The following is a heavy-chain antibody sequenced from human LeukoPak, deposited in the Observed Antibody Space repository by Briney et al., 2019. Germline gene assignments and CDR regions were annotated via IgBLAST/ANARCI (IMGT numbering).Heavy chain of an antibody. CDR3: ARSPRGGTKTYFDY. CDR2: IYYSGST. J-gene: IGHJ4*02. D-gene: IGHD1-14*01. Sequence: SETLSLTCTVSGGPISNYYWSWIRQPPGKGLEWIGYIYYSGSTNYNPSLKSRVTISVDTSKNQFSLRLSSVTAADTAVYYCARSPRGGTKTYFDYWGQGTLLTVSP. CDR1: GGPISNYY. V-gene: IGHV4-59*01.